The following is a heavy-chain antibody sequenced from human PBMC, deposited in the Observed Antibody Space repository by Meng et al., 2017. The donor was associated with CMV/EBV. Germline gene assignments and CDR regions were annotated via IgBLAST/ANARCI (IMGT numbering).Heavy chain of an antibody. CDR2: IRNKANSYTT. CDR3: ARVWRGRWFAP. Sequence: AASGFPFTDPSMDWVRLAPGKGLEWVGRIRNKANSYTTEYAASVKGRFTISRDDSKNSVYLQMNSLKTEDTAVYYCARVWRGRWFAPWGQGTLVTVSS. D-gene: IGHD2-21*01. V-gene: IGHV3-72*01. CDR1: GFPFTDPS. J-gene: IGHJ5*02.